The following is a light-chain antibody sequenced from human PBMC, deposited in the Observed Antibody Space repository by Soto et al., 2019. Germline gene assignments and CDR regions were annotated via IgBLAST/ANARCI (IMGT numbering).Light chain of an antibody. CDR2: GND. CDR1: SSNIGAGYE. Sequence: QSFLPQPPSVSGAPGQRVTISCAGTSSNIGAGYEVHWYHQLPGTAPKFLVSGNDNRPSGVPDRLSASKSGTSGSLAITGLQAEDAGHYYCQSYDRGLTAYVFGTGTKVTVL. CDR3: QSYDRGLTAYV. V-gene: IGLV1-40*01. J-gene: IGLJ1*01.